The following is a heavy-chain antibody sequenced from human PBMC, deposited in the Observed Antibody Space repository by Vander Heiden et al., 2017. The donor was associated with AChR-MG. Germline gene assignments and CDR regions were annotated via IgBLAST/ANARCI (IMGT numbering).Heavy chain of an antibody. CDR3: SRGRITPDS. CDR2: IRGKDFGETT. CDR1: GFSFGDYA. V-gene: IGHV3-49*03. D-gene: IGHD1-20*01. J-gene: IGHJ4*02. Sequence: EMQVAESGGGLVPPGRSLRLSCTTSGFSFGDYAGGWFRQAPGKGLEWVGFIRGKDFGETTEYAASVKGRFTISRDDSKSIAYLQMNSLKTEDTAVYYCSRGRITPDSWGQGTLVTVSS.